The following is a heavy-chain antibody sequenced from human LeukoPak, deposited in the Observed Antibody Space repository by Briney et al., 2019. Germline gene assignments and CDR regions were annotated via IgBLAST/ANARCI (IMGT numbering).Heavy chain of an antibody. CDR1: GFTFSLYW. J-gene: IGHJ4*02. Sequence: SGGSLRLSCAASGFTFSLYWMNWVRRAPGKGLEWVANIKQDGSEKNYVDSVKGRFTISRDNAKNSLYLQMNNLRAEDTAMYYCAGGTGFIIKDWGQGTLVTVSS. V-gene: IGHV3-7*03. CDR3: AGGTGFIIKD. CDR2: IKQDGSEK. D-gene: IGHD3-9*01.